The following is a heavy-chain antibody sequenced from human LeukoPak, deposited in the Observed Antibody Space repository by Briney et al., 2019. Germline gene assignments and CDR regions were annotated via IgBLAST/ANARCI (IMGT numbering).Heavy chain of an antibody. Sequence: GGSLRLSCAASGFTFDDYGMGWVRQAPGKGLEWVSGINWNGGSTGYADSVKGRFTISRDNAKNSLYLQMNSLRAEDTALYYCARETIIAVARYYYYYMDVWGKGTTVTVSS. V-gene: IGHV3-20*04. D-gene: IGHD6-19*01. J-gene: IGHJ6*03. CDR1: GFTFDDYG. CDR3: ARETIIAVARYYYYYMDV. CDR2: INWNGGST.